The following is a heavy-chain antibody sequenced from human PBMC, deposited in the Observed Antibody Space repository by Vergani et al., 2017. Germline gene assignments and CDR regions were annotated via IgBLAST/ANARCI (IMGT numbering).Heavy chain of an antibody. Sequence: QVQLVQSGAEVKKPGASVKVSCKASGYTFTGYYIHWVRQAPGQGLEWMGIINPSGGSTSYTQKFQGRVTMTRDTYTSTVYMELSSLRSEDTAVYYCASQDTAMGNYFDSWGQGTLVTVSS. CDR2: INPSGGST. J-gene: IGHJ4*02. CDR3: ASQDTAMGNYFDS. V-gene: IGHV1-46*03. CDR1: GYTFTGYY. D-gene: IGHD5-18*01.